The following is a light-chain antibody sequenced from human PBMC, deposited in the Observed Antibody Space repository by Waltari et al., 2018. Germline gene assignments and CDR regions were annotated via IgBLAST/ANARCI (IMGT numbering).Light chain of an antibody. Sequence: DIQMTQSPSSVSASVGDRVTITCRASQCINRWLAWYQQKPGNAPKLLIYSASTLYSGVPSRFSGSGSGTDFTLTISSLQPEDFATYYCQQASSFPITFGQGTRLEIK. CDR2: SAS. CDR1: QCINRW. V-gene: IGKV1-12*01. CDR3: QQASSFPIT. J-gene: IGKJ5*01.